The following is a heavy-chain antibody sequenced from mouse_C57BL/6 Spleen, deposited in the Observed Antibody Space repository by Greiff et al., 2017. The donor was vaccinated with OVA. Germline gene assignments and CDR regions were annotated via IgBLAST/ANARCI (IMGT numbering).Heavy chain of an antibody. CDR3: ARSYYGSSYPWFAY. CDR1: GYTFTSYW. CDR2: IDPSDSYT. J-gene: IGHJ3*01. Sequence: QVQLQQPGAELVMPGASVKLSCKASGYTFTSYWMHWVKQRPGQGLEWIGEIDPSDSYTNYNQKFKGKSTLTVDKSSSTAYMQLSSLTSEDSAVYYCARSYYGSSYPWFAYWGQGTLVTVSA. D-gene: IGHD1-1*01. V-gene: IGHV1-69*01.